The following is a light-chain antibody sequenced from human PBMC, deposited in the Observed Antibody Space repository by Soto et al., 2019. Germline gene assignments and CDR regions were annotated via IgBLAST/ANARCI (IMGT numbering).Light chain of an antibody. Sequence: EIVRTQSPATLSVSPGERATLSCRASQSVSSNLAWYQQKPGQAPRLLIYGASTRATGIPARFSGSGSGTEFTLTISSLQSDDCAVYYWQQYNNWPPITFGQGTRLEIK. CDR2: GAS. V-gene: IGKV3-15*01. CDR1: QSVSSN. CDR3: QQYNNWPPIT. J-gene: IGKJ5*01.